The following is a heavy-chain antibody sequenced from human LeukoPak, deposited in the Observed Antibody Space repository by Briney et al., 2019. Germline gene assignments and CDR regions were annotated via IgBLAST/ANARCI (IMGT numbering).Heavy chain of an antibody. Sequence: SVKVSCKTSGSSFSSYDISWVRQAPEQGLEWMGGIIPVFGMPNYAQKFQGRLTLTTDESTGTAYMELGGLTSDDTAVYYCARSDAGNSEGGIDYWGQGTLVIVSS. D-gene: IGHD4-23*01. CDR1: GSSFSSYD. V-gene: IGHV1-69*05. J-gene: IGHJ4*02. CDR2: IIPVFGMP. CDR3: ARSDAGNSEGGIDY.